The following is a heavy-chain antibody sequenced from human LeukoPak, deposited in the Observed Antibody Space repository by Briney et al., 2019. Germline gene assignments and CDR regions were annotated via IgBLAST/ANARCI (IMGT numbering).Heavy chain of an antibody. CDR2: ISSSSTNI. CDR1: GFTFSSYT. CDR3: ARVGDDYGDYPIDY. D-gene: IGHD4-17*01. V-gene: IGHV3-48*01. J-gene: IGHJ4*02. Sequence: GGSLRLSCAASGFTFSSYTMNWVRQAPGKGLEWVSYISSSSTNIYYADSVKGRFTISRDNAKNSLYLQMNSLRAEDTAVYYCARVGDDYGDYPIDYWGQGTLVTVPS.